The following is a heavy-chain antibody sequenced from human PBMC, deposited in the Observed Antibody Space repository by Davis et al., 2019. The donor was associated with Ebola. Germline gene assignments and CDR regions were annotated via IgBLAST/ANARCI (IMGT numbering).Heavy chain of an antibody. D-gene: IGHD7-27*01. CDR1: GFTFTDYA. CDR2: LSGSGGTT. J-gene: IGHJ6*03. CDR3: ARPRESDWGSYYSYYYMDV. Sequence: GGSLRLSCAASGFTFTDYAMSWVRQAPGKGLEWVSALSGSGGTTYYADSVKGRFTISRDNAKNSLYLQMNSLRDADTAVYYCARPRESDWGSYYSYYYMDVWGKGTTVTVSS. V-gene: IGHV3-23*01.